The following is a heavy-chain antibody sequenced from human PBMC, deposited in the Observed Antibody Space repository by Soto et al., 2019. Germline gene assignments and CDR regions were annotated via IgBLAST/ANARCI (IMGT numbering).Heavy chain of an antibody. J-gene: IGHJ5*02. D-gene: IGHD4-17*01. CDR1: GFSLTTPGAG. CDR2: IYWNDDK. Sequence: QITLKESGPTLVKPTQTLTLTCTFSGFSLTTPGAGVGWIRQPPGKALEWLALIYWNDDKRYSPSLKSRLTITNDNSKNQVVHIMTNMDPVDTATYYCAHRGYGDYPRDNWFDPWGQGVPVIVSS. V-gene: IGHV2-5*01. CDR3: AHRGYGDYPRDNWFDP.